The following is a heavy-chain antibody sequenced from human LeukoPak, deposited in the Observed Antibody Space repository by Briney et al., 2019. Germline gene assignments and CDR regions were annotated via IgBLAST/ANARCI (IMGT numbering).Heavy chain of an antibody. D-gene: IGHD4-17*01. CDR1: GFTFSSYA. CDR2: ISYDGSNK. J-gene: IGHJ4*02. Sequence: PGGSLRLSCAASGFTFSSYAMHWVRQAPGKGLEWVAVISYDGSNKYYADSVKGRFTISRDNSKNTLYLQMNSLRAEDTAVYYCARMDYGDYALDYWGQGTLVTVSS. V-gene: IGHV3-30*04. CDR3: ARMDYGDYALDY.